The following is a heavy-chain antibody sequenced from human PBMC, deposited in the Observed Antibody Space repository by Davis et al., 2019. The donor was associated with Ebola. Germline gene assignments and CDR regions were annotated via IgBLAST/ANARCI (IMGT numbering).Heavy chain of an antibody. J-gene: IGHJ4*02. Sequence: ASVKVSCKASGYTFTSYGISWVRQAPGQGLEWMGWISAYTGHTNYAQSFQGRIAMTIDTSTNILYMELRSLRSDDTAMYYCVRSNSWYGDYWGRGTLVTVSS. CDR1: GYTFTSYG. CDR2: ISAYTGHT. D-gene: IGHD6-13*01. V-gene: IGHV1-18*01. CDR3: VRSNSWYGDY.